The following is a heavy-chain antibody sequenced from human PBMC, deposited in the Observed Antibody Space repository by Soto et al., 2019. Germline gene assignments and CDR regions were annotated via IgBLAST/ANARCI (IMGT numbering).Heavy chain of an antibody. Sequence: EVPLVESGGGLVKPGGSLRLSCAASGFTFSSYSMNWVRQAPGKGLEWVSSISSSSSYIYYADSVKGRFTISRDNAKNSLYLQMNSLRAEDTAVYYCARDSAVVTAMNLDYWGQGTLVTVSS. CDR3: ARDSAVVTAMNLDY. CDR2: ISSSSSYI. D-gene: IGHD2-21*02. CDR1: GFTFSSYS. J-gene: IGHJ4*02. V-gene: IGHV3-21*01.